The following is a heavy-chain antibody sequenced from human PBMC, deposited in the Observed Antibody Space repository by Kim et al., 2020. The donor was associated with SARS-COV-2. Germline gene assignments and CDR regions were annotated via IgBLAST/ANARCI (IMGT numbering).Heavy chain of an antibody. D-gene: IGHD3-10*01. V-gene: IGHV3-73*01. CDR3: TKFGELSVGWFDP. J-gene: IGHJ5*02. CDR2: IRSKANSYAT. Sequence: GGSLRLSCAASGFTFSGSAMHWVRQASGKGLEWVGRIRSKANSYATAYAASVKGRFTISRDDSKNTAYLQMNSLKTEDTAVYYCTKFGELSVGWFDPGGQGTLVTVS. CDR1: GFTFSGSA.